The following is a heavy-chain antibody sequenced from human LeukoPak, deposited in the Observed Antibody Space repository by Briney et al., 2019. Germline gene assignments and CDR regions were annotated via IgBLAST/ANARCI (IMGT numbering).Heavy chain of an antibody. D-gene: IGHD6-13*01. CDR2: TNPNSGGT. V-gene: IGHV1-2*02. Sequence: EASVKVSCKASGYTFTGYYMHWVRQSPGQGLEWMGWTNPNSGGTNYAQKFQGRVTMTRDTSISTACMELSRLRSDDTAVYYCARRGSSWYNYYYMDVWGKGTTVTVSS. CDR3: ARRGSSWYNYYYMDV. CDR1: GYTFTGYY. J-gene: IGHJ6*03.